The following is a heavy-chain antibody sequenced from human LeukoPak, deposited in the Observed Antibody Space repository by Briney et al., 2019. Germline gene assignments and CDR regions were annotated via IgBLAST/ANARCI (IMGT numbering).Heavy chain of an antibody. J-gene: IGHJ3*02. CDR1: GGSIRGYF. V-gene: IGHV4-59*05. D-gene: IGHD3-10*01. CDR2: IYYSGST. CDR3: ARRGGSPIIGGAFDI. Sequence: SETLSLTCTVSGGSIRGYFWSWIRQPPGKGLEWIGSIYYSGSTYCNPSLKSRVTVSVDTSRNQFSLKLSSVTAADTAVYFCARRGGSPIIGGAFDIWGQGAMVTVSS.